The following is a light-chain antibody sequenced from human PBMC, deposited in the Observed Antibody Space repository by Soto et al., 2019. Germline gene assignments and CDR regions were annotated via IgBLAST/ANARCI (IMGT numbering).Light chain of an antibody. J-gene: IGKJ3*01. CDR1: QDIGTW. CDR2: GPS. Sequence: DIQMTQSPSSVSASVGDRVTITCRASQDIGTWLAWYQQKPGKAPKLLIFGPSRLHSGVPSRFSGSGSGTDFTLTISSLQPEDFATYYCQQANSLFSFGPGTKVD. V-gene: IGKV1-12*01. CDR3: QQANSLFS.